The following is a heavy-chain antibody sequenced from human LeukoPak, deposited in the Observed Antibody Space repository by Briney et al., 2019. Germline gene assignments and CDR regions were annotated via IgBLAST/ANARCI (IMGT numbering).Heavy chain of an antibody. Sequence: PGGSLRLFRSASGFTLSTNIMHWAPQAPGQGPEWVAVISNDGSKQYYAESVRGRFTVDRDNSKSTLYLQMNSLREEDTAVYYCAGDEVTIWNRENDAFDMWGEGTMVTVSS. V-gene: IGHV3-30*01. CDR3: AGDEVTIWNRENDAFDM. CDR1: GFTLSTNI. D-gene: IGHD1-1*01. J-gene: IGHJ3*02. CDR2: ISNDGSKQ.